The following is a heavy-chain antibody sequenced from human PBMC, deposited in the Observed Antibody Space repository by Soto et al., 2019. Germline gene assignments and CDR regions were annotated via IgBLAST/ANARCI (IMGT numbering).Heavy chain of an antibody. V-gene: IGHV1-69*02. Sequence: QVQLVQSGAEVKKPGSSVKVSCKASGGTFSSYTISWVRQAPGQGLEWMGRIIPILGIANYAQKFQGRVTITGEKSKSTGYMELSSLRSEDTAVYYCARGYGEYAGYWGQGTLVAVCS. CDR2: IIPILGIA. CDR1: GGTFSSYT. D-gene: IGHD4-17*01. CDR3: ARGYGEYAGY. J-gene: IGHJ1*01.